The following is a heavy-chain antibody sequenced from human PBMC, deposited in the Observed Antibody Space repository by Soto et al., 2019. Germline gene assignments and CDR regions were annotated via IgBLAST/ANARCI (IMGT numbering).Heavy chain of an antibody. Sequence: QVQLQESGPGLVKPSETLSLTCTVSGGYVSSASYYWSWIRQPPGKGLEWIGNIFYSGSTSYNPSFKSRITISRDTSKNQFSLQLSSVTAADTAVYYCAAEGKYSGVLRWFDPWGQGTLVTVSS. CDR2: IFYSGST. CDR1: GGYVSSASYY. D-gene: IGHD1-26*01. CDR3: AAEGKYSGVLRWFDP. J-gene: IGHJ5*02. V-gene: IGHV4-61*01.